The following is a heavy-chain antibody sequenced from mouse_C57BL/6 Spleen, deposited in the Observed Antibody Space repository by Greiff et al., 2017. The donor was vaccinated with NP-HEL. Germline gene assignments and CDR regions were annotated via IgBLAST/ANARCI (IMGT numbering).Heavy chain of an antibody. J-gene: IGHJ3*01. CDR3: ARGGGSSPAWFAY. CDR1: GYTFTSYG. V-gene: IGHV1-81*01. D-gene: IGHD1-1*01. Sequence: QVQLQQSGAELARPGASVKLSCKASGYTFTSYGISWVKQRTGQGLEWIGEIYPRSGNTYYNEKFKGKATLTADKSSSTAYMELRSLTSEDSAVYFCARGGGSSPAWFAYWGQGTLVTVSA. CDR2: IYPRSGNT.